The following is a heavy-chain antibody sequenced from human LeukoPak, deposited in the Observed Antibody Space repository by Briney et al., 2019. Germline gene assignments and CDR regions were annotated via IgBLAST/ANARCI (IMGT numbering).Heavy chain of an antibody. CDR2: IYSGGST. J-gene: IGHJ4*02. CDR3: TTHRGEWVLDF. V-gene: IGHV3-66*01. D-gene: IGHD3-16*01. CDR1: GFTVSSNY. Sequence: GGSLRLSCAASGFTVSSNYMSWVRQAPGKGLEWVSVIYSGGSTYYADSVKGRFTISKKTLYLQMNSLKTEDTAVYYCTTHRGEWVLDFRGEGSLVTVSS.